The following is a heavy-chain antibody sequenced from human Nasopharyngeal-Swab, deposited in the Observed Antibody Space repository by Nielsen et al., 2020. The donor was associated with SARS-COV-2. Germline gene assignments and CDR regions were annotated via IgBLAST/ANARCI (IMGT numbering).Heavy chain of an antibody. CDR1: GFTFSTYT. D-gene: IGHD3-3*01. CDR3: ARDGLDYDFWSAYFMDV. V-gene: IGHV3-21*01. J-gene: IGHJ6*02. Sequence: GESLQISCEASGFTFSTYTMNWVRQAPGKGLEWVSSITSYSTYIYYADSVKGRFTISRDNAKNSLYLQMNSLRAEDTAVYYCARDGLDYDFWSAYFMDVWGQGTTVTVSS. CDR2: ITSYSTYI.